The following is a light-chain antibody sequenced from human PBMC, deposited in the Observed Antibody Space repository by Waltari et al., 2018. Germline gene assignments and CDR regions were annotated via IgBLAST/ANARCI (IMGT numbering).Light chain of an antibody. CDR1: TSAMGGYNY. CDR2: EVT. CDR3: TSYAVTKVV. J-gene: IGLJ2*01. V-gene: IGLV2-8*01. Sequence: QSVLTQPPSASGFLGQSVALSCTGTTSAMGGYNYVSWYQQHPGKAPKLLIYEVTNRPSGVPDRFSGSKSGNTASLTVSGLQAEDEADYYCTSYAVTKVVFGGGTKLTVL.